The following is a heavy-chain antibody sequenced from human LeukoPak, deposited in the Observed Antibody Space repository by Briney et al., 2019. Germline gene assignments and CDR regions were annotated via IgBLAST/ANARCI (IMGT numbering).Heavy chain of an antibody. CDR2: INPDSGGA. Sequence: ASVKVSCKASGYSFTGYYMHWVRQAPGQGLEWMGWINPDSGGANYAQKFQGRVTMTRDTSIATAHMELSRLTSDDTAVYYCAREYSTSRWSWFAPWGQGTLVTVSS. V-gene: IGHV1-2*02. D-gene: IGHD1-26*01. CDR1: GYSFTGYY. CDR3: AREYSTSRWSWFAP. J-gene: IGHJ5*02.